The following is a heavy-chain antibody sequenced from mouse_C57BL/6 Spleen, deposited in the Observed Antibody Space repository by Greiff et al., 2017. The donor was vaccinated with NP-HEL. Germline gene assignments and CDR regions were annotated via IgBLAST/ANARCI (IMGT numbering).Heavy chain of an antibody. J-gene: IGHJ3*01. CDR2: IYPGSGST. CDR3: ARFYDYDVWFAY. V-gene: IGHV1-55*01. D-gene: IGHD2-4*01. Sequence: QVQLKQPGAELVKPGASVKMSCKASGYTFTSYWITWVKQRPGQGLEWIGDIYPGSGSTNYNEKFKSKATLTVDTSSSTAYMQLSSLTSEDSAVYYCARFYDYDVWFAYWGQGTLVTVSA. CDR1: GYTFTSYW.